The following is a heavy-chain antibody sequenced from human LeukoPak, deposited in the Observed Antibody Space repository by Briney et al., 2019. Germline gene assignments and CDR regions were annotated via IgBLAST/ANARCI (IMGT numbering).Heavy chain of an antibody. D-gene: IGHD2-2*01. V-gene: IGHV3-48*01. J-gene: IGHJ6*03. CDR1: GFTFSSYS. CDR3: AREGYCSSTTCYGVVDYYYYTDV. CDR2: ISSSSTI. Sequence: GGSLRLSCAASGFTFSSYSMNWVRQAPGKGLEWVSYISSSSTIYYADSVKGRFTISRDNAKNSLYLQMNSLRAEDTAVYYCAREGYCSSTTCYGVVDYYYYTDVWGKGTTVTVSS.